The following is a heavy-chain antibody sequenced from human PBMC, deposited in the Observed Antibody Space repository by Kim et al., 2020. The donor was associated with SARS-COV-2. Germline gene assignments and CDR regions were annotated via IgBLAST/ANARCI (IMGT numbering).Heavy chain of an antibody. D-gene: IGHD2-15*01. V-gene: IGHV3-30*02. J-gene: IGHJ4*02. Sequence: ADAVKGRFTISRDNSKNTLYLQMNSLRAEDTAVYYCAKEVSVVVVAVPQYWGQGTLVTVSS. CDR3: AKEVSVVVVAVPQY.